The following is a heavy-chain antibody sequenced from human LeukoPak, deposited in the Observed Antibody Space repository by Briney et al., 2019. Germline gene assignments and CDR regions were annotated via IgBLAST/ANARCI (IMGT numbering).Heavy chain of an antibody. CDR3: AKVRYKYCSSTSCYIDY. V-gene: IGHV3-23*01. CDR1: GFIFSSYS. CDR2: ITGSGGNT. Sequence: TGGSLRLSCAASGFIFSSYSMSWVRQAPGKGLEWVSVITGSGGNTYYADSVKGRFTISRDNSKNTLYLQMNSLRAEDTAVYYCAKVRYKYCSSTSCYIDYWGQGTLVTVSS. J-gene: IGHJ4*02. D-gene: IGHD2-2*02.